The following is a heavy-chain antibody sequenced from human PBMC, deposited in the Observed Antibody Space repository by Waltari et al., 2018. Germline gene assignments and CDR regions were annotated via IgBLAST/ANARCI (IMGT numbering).Heavy chain of an antibody. CDR2: IYHSGGT. J-gene: IGHJ6*02. D-gene: IGHD6-13*01. CDR1: GGSISSSNW. Sequence: QVQLQESGPGLVKPSGTLSLTCALSGGSISSSNWWSWVRQPPGKGLEWIGEIYHSGGTNYNPSLKSRVTISVDKSKNQFSLKLSSVTAADTAVYYCARLGVAAAGIPSGLYYYYGMDVWGQGTTVTVSS. V-gene: IGHV4-4*02. CDR3: ARLGVAAAGIPSGLYYYYGMDV.